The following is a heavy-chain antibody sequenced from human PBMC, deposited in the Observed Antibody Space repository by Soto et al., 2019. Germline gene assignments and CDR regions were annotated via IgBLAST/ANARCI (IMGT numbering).Heavy chain of an antibody. D-gene: IGHD6-19*01. V-gene: IGHV3-48*04. CDR3: ARDHKQWLSDWYFDL. CDR1: GFTFSSYG. CDR2: ISSSGSTI. J-gene: IGHJ2*01. Sequence: VGSRILSCAASGFTFSSYGMHWVRQAPGKGLEWVSYISSSGSTIYYADSVKGRFTISRDNAKNSLYLQMNSLRAEDTAVYYCARDHKQWLSDWYFDLWGRGTLVTVSS.